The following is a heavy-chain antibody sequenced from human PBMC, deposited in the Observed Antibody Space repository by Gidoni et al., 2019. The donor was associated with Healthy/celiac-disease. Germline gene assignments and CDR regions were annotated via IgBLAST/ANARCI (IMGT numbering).Heavy chain of an antibody. CDR3: ARESKGGFDY. D-gene: IGHD3-16*01. V-gene: IGHV3-33*01. CDR2: IWYDGSNK. CDR1: GFTFSSYG. J-gene: IGHJ4*02. Sequence: QVKLVGSGGGVVKPGRALSHSCAASGFTFSSYGRHWVRQAPGKGLEWVAVIWYDGSNKYYADSVKGRFTISRDNSKNTLYLQMNSLRAEDTAVYYCARESKGGFDYWGQGTLVTVSS.